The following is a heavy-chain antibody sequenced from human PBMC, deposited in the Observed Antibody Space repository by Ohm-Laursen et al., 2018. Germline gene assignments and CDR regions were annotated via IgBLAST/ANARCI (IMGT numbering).Heavy chain of an antibody. J-gene: IGHJ4*02. D-gene: IGHD1-26*01. Sequence: SDTLSLTCTVSGASINSYYWSWIRQPPGKGLEWIGYIFYSGTTNYNPSLESRVTISVDRPNKQFSLKQSSVTAADTAVYYCARHSGAVGAANWGQGTLVTVSS. CDR1: GASINSYY. V-gene: IGHV4-59*08. CDR3: ARHSGAVGAAN. CDR2: IFYSGTT.